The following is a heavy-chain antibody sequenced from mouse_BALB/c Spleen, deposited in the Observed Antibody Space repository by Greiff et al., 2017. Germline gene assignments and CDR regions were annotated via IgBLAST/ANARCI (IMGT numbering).Heavy chain of an antibody. CDR2: ISSGSSTI. J-gene: IGHJ3*01. V-gene: IGHV5-17*02. CDR1: GFTFSSFG. Sequence: EVQVVESGGGLVQPGGSRKLSCAASGFTFSSFGMHWVRQAPEKGLEWVAYISSGSSTIYYADTVKGRFTISRDNPKNTLFLQMTSLRSEDTAMYYCARGDYDYDAWFAYWGQGTLVTVSA. D-gene: IGHD2-4*01. CDR3: ARGDYDYDAWFAY.